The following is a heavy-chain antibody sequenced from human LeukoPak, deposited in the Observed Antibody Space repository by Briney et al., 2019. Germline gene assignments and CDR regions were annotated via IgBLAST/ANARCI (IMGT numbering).Heavy chain of an antibody. J-gene: IGHJ4*02. V-gene: IGHV1-69*13. D-gene: IGHD6-19*01. CDR1: GGIFNSYA. CDR2: IIPIFGTA. Sequence: SVKVSCKASGGIFNSYAISWVRQAPGQGLEWMGGIIPIFGTANYAQKFQGRVTITADESTSTAYMELSSLRSEDTAVYYCARAGYSSGIVPDYWGQGTLVTVSS. CDR3: ARAGYSSGIVPDY.